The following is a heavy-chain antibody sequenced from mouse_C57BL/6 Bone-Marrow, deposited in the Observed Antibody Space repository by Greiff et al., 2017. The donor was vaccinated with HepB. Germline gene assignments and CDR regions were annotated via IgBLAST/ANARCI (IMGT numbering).Heavy chain of an antibody. J-gene: IGHJ3*01. CDR2: IYPRSGNT. Sequence: QVQLKQSGAELARPGASVKLSCKASGYTFTSYGISWVKQRTGQGLEWIGEIYPRSGNTYYNEKFKGKATLTADKSSSTADMELRSLTSEDSAVYFCARHGYSFAYWGQGTLVTVSA. D-gene: IGHD2-3*01. V-gene: IGHV1-81*01. CDR3: ARHGYSFAY. CDR1: GYTFTSYG.